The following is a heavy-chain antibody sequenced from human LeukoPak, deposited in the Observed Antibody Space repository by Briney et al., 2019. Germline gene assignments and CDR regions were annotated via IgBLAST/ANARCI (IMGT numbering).Heavy chain of an antibody. V-gene: IGHV3-53*01. J-gene: IGHJ4*02. CDR1: GFTVSSNY. Sequence: PGGSLRLSYAASGFTVSSNYMTWVRQAPGKGLEWVSVIYSGGSTYYADSVKGRFTISRDNSKNTLYLQMNSLRAEDTAVYYCARGTSSGYFQLYFDYWGQGTLVTVSS. D-gene: IGHD3-22*01. CDR3: ARGTSSGYFQLYFDY. CDR2: IYSGGST.